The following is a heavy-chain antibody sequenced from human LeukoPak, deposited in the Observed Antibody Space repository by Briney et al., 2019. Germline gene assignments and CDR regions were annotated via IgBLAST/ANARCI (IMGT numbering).Heavy chain of an antibody. CDR2: INPNSGGT. CDR1: GYTFTGYY. D-gene: IGHD2-21*02. J-gene: IGHJ2*01. V-gene: IGHV1-2*02. Sequence: ASVKVSCKASGYTFTGYYMHWVRQAPGQGLEWMGWINPNSGGTNYAQEFRGRVTMTRDTSISTAYMELSRLRSDDTAVYCCARDFVVTTGDNWYFDLWGRGTLVTVSS. CDR3: ARDFVVTTGDNWYFDL.